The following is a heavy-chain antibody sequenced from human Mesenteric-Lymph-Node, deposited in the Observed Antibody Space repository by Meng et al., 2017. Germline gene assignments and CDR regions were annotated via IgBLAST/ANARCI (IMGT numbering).Heavy chain of an antibody. CDR1: GYTFTGYY. CDR3: ARVSKGGSYRFDP. J-gene: IGHJ5*02. CDR2: INPSGGSS. Sequence: QVPLVESGAEVKKPGASVKVSCKASGYTFTGYYIHWVRQAPGQGLEWMGVINPSGGSSIYAQRFQGRVTMTSDTSTTTVYMDLSSLRSEDTAVYYCARVSKGGSYRFDPWGQGTLVTVSS. D-gene: IGHD1-26*01. V-gene: IGHV1-46*03.